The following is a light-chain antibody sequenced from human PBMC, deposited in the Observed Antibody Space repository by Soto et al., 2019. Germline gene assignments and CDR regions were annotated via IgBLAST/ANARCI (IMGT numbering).Light chain of an antibody. CDR1: ETVGSN. Sequence: VLTQSPDTLSLSPGERAILSCRATETVGSNLAWFQQKPGQTPRLLIYDTSTRVPGIPARFRGTGYGRDFTLTISSLEPEDFAVYYCQQYIDWPPYTFGQGTKLQIK. CDR3: QQYIDWPPYT. V-gene: IGKV3-11*02. CDR2: DTS. J-gene: IGKJ2*01.